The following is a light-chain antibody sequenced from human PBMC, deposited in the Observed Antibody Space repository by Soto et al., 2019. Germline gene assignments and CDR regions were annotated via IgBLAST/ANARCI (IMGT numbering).Light chain of an antibody. J-gene: IGKJ4*01. CDR1: QSISNY. Sequence: DMEMTQSPSSLSASVGDRVTITCRANQSISNYLNWYQHKPGKVPKLLIYAASSLQSGVPTRFSGSGSGTHFTLTINSLQPEDFATYYCQQSYGTPLTFGGGTKIEIK. CDR3: QQSYGTPLT. CDR2: AAS. V-gene: IGKV1-39*01.